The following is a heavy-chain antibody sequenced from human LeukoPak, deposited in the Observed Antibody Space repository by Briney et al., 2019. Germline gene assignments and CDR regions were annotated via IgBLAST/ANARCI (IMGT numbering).Heavy chain of an antibody. J-gene: IGHJ4*02. CDR2: IYYSGST. V-gene: IGHV4-59*01. CDR3: ARYSGYEINTFDY. D-gene: IGHD5-12*01. Sequence: SETLSLTCAVYGESFSGYFWSWIRQPPGKGLEWIGYIYYSGSTNYNPSLKSRVTISVDTSKNQFSLKLSSVTAADTAVYYCARYSGYEINTFDYWGQGTLVTVSS. CDR1: GESFSGYF.